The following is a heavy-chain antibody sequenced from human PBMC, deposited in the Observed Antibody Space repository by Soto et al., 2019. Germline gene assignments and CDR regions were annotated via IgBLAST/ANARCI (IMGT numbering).Heavy chain of an antibody. CDR3: ARDGSVLLWFGELLFGTDAFDI. CDR2: ISAYNGNT. J-gene: IGHJ3*02. Sequence: ASVKVSCKASGYTFTSYGISWVRQAPGQGLEWMGWISAYNGNTNYAQKLQGRVTMTTDTSTSTAYMELRSLRSDDTAVYYCARDGSVLLWFGELLFGTDAFDIWGQGTMVTVSS. V-gene: IGHV1-18*01. CDR1: GYTFTSYG. D-gene: IGHD3-10*01.